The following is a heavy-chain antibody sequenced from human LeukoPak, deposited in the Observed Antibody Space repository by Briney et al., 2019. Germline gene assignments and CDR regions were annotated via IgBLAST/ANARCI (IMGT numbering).Heavy chain of an antibody. CDR3: ARDNSVKDTAWWFDP. J-gene: IGHJ5*02. CDR2: INPSGGST. Sequence: ASVKVSCKASGYTFTSYYMHWVRQAPGQGLEWMGIINPSGGSTSYAQKFQGRVTMTRDMSTSTDYMELSSLRSEDTAVYYCARDNSVKDTAWWFDPWGQGTLVTVSS. D-gene: IGHD4-17*01. CDR1: GYTFTSYY. V-gene: IGHV1-46*01.